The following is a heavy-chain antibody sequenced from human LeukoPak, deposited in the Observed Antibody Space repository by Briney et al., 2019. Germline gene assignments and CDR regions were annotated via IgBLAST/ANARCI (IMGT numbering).Heavy chain of an antibody. CDR3: TRDAAYGYDRFDY. J-gene: IGHJ4*02. V-gene: IGHV3-7*01. Sequence: GGSLGLSCAASGFTFTSYSMNWVRQAPGKGLEWVANIKEDGSDKNYVDSVKGRFTISRDNAENSLYLQMNSLSAEDTAVYYCTRDAAYGYDRFDYWGRGTQVTVSS. D-gene: IGHD5-18*01. CDR2: IKEDGSDK. CDR1: GFTFTSYS.